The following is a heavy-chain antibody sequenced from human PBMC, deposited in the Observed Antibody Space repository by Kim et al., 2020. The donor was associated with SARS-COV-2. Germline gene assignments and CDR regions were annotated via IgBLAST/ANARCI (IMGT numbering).Heavy chain of an antibody. CDR3: AKGYNWNDCEFDF. Sequence: GGSLRLSCVASGFTVSSYVMGWVRQAPGKGLEWVSGISATGDSTNYADSVKGRFTISRDNSKNTLYLQMNSLRAEDTAVYYCAKGYNWNDCEFDFWGQGTLVTVSS. CDR1: GFTVSSYV. V-gene: IGHV3-23*01. D-gene: IGHD1-1*01. J-gene: IGHJ4*02. CDR2: ISATGDST.